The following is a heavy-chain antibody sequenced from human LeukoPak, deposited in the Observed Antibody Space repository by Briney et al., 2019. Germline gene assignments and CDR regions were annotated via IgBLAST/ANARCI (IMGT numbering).Heavy chain of an antibody. CDR3: ASGATAGRFSLRPTGAYYMDV. Sequence: ASVKVSCKASGYTFTGYYMHWVRQAPGQGLEWMGWISPNSGGTNYAQKFQGRVTMTRDTSINTAYMELSSLRFDDTAVYYCASGATAGRFSLRPTGAYYMDVWGKGTTVTVSS. D-gene: IGHD6-13*01. CDR1: GYTFTGYY. J-gene: IGHJ6*03. CDR2: ISPNSGGT. V-gene: IGHV1-2*02.